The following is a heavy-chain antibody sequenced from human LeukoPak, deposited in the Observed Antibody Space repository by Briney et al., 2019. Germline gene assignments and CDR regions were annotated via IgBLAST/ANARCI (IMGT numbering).Heavy chain of an antibody. J-gene: IGHJ4*02. V-gene: IGHV3-7*01. Sequence: PGGSLRLSCEASGFTFTKFWMSWVRQAPGKGLEWVANIQEDGKKENYVDSVKGRFTISRDNAKNSLYLQMNSLRAEDTAVYYCARDRLRYGEFDYWGQGTLVTVSS. D-gene: IGHD3-10*01. CDR2: IQEDGKKE. CDR1: GFTFTKFW. CDR3: ARDRLRYGEFDY.